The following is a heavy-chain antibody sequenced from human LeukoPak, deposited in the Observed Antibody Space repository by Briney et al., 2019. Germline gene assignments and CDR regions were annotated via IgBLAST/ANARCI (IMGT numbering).Heavy chain of an antibody. CDR3: ARVSCDSSGYYPRFQH. CDR2: IYPGDSDT. J-gene: IGHJ1*01. V-gene: IGHV5-51*01. D-gene: IGHD3-22*01. Sequence: GGSLKISCKGSGYSFTSYWIGWVRQMPGKGLEWMGIIYPGDSDTRYSPSFQGQVTISADKSISTAYLQWSSLKASDTAMYYCARVSCDSSGYYPRFQHWGQGTLVTVSS. CDR1: GYSFTSYW.